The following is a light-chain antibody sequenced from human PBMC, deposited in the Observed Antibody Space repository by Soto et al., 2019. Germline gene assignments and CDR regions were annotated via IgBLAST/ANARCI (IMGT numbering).Light chain of an antibody. V-gene: IGKV1-39*01. Sequence: DIQMTQSPSSLSASVGERITITCRASQSISSYLNWYQQKPGKDPKLLIYAASSLQSGVPSRFSGSGSGTDFTLTISSLKPEDFATYYCQQSYSTPQTFGQGTKVEIK. CDR1: QSISSY. CDR2: AAS. J-gene: IGKJ1*01. CDR3: QQSYSTPQT.